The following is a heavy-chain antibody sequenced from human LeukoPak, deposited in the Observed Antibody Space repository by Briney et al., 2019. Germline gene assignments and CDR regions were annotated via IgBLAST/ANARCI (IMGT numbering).Heavy chain of an antibody. CDR3: ARDRWANWNYVDY. CDR1: VVSASAISAA. J-gene: IGHJ4*02. CDR2: TYYRYKWYN. D-gene: IGHD1-20*01. V-gene: IGHV6-1*01. Sequence: QSPSPTPAISVVSASAISAASNCVRHSPSESLEWVGGTYYRYKWYNDYAVSVKSRITINPDTSKNQFSLQLNSVTPEDTAVYYCARDRWANWNYVDYWGQGTLVTVSS.